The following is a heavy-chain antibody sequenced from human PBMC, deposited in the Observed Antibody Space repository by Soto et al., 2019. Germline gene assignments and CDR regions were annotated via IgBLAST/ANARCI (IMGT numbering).Heavy chain of an antibody. CDR3: ARGRSGHWLVHIAFWFDH. Sequence: GASVKVSCKASGYTFTSYYMHWVRQAPGQGLEWMGIINPSGGSTSYAQKFQGRVTMTRDTSTSTVYMELSSLRSEDKAVYYCARGRSGHWLVHIAFWFDHWGPGTLVTVSP. CDR2: INPSGGST. V-gene: IGHV1-46*01. J-gene: IGHJ5*02. CDR1: GYTFTSYY. D-gene: IGHD6-19*01.